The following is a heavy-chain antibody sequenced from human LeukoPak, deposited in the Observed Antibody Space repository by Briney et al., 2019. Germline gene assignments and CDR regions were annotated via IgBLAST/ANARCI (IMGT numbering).Heavy chain of an antibody. CDR3: ARETYYYDSSGYYSNDAFDI. Sequence: SETLSLTCAVSGGSISSSNWWSWVRQPPGKGLEWIGEIYHSGSTNYNPSLKSRVTISVDKSKNQFSLKLSSVTAADTAVYYCARETYYYDSSGYYSNDAFDIWGQGTMVTVSS. V-gene: IGHV4-4*02. J-gene: IGHJ3*02. D-gene: IGHD3-22*01. CDR1: GGSISSSNW. CDR2: IYHSGST.